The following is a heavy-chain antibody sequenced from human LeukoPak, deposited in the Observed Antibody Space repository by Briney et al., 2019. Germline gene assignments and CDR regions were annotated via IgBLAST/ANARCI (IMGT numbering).Heavy chain of an antibody. CDR2: ISWNSGSI. D-gene: IGHD1-26*01. V-gene: IGHV3-9*01. J-gene: IGHJ4*02. CDR3: AKDRFDGGSYHRKHFDY. Sequence: GGSLRLSCAASGFTFDDYAMPWVRQAPGKGLEWVSGISWNSGSIGYADSVKGRFTISRDNAKNSLYLQMNSLRAEDTALYYCAKDRFDGGSYHRKHFDYWGQGTLVTVSS. CDR1: GFTFDDYA.